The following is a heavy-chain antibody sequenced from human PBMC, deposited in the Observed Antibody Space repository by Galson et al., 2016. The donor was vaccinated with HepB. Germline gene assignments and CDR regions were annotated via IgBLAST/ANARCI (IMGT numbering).Heavy chain of an antibody. J-gene: IGHJ4*02. CDR2: LTDTGGST. CDR1: GFTFSNYA. Sequence: SLRLSCAASGFTFSNYAMSWVRQAPGKGLEWVSLLTDTGGSTYYAASVKGRFTISRDNPKNTLYLQLDSLRAEDTAVYYCAKQIGSYYGADYFDFWGRGTLVTVSS. D-gene: IGHD1-26*01. CDR3: AKQIGSYYGADYFDF. V-gene: IGHV3-23*01.